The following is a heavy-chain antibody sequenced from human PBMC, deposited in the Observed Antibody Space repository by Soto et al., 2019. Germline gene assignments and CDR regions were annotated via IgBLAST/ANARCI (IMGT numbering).Heavy chain of an antibody. V-gene: IGHV3-30-3*01. D-gene: IGHD6-19*01. Sequence: PGGSLRLSCAASGFTFSSYAMHWVRQAPGKGLEWVAVISYDGSNKYYADSVKGRFTISRDNSKNTLYLQMNSLRAEDTAVYYCAKGGRQWLVTSDFIYWGQGALGTVSS. CDR2: ISYDGSNK. J-gene: IGHJ4*02. CDR3: AKGGRQWLVTSDFIY. CDR1: GFTFSSYA.